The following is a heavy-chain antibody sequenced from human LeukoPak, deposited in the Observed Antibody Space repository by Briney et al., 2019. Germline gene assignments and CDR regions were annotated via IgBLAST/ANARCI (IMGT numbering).Heavy chain of an antibody. CDR3: AREADSSGYGTLFY. J-gene: IGHJ4*02. V-gene: IGHV1-2*02. D-gene: IGHD3-22*01. CDR2: INPNSGGT. CDR1: GYTFTGYY. Sequence: ASVKASCKASGYTFTGYYMHWVRQAPGQGLEWMGWINPNSGGTNYAQKFQGRVTMTRDTSISTAYMELSRLRSDDTAVYYCAREADSSGYGTLFYWGQGTLVTVSS.